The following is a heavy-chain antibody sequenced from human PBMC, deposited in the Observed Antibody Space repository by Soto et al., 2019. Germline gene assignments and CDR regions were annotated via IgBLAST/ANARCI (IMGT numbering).Heavy chain of an antibody. Sequence: QVQLVQSGAEVKKPGASVKVSCKASGYTFTRYDINWVRQATGQGLDWMGWMNPNSGNTGYAQKFQGRVTMTRNTSISPAYMELSSLRSEDTSVYYCATSTHDYGARHWCQGALVTVSS. V-gene: IGHV1-8*01. J-gene: IGHJ4*02. CDR3: ATSTHDYGARH. CDR1: GYTFTRYD. CDR2: MNPNSGNT. D-gene: IGHD4-17*01.